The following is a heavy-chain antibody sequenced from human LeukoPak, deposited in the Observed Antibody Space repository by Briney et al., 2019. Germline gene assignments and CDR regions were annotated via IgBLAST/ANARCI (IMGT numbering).Heavy chain of an antibody. D-gene: IGHD5-24*01. CDR2: IIPILGMA. CDR1: GGTFSSYA. J-gene: IGHJ4*02. CDR3: ARGARDGYNYYFDY. V-gene: IGHV1-69*04. Sequence: SVKVSCKASGGTFSSYAISWVRQAPGQGLEWMGRIIPILGMANYAQKFQGRVTITADKSTSTAYMELSSLRSEDTAVYYCARGARDGYNYYFDYWGQGTLVTVSS.